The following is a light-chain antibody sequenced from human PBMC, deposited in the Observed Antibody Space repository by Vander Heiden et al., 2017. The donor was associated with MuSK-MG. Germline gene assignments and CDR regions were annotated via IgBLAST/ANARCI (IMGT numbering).Light chain of an antibody. Sequence: EIVLTQSPCTLSLSPGERATLSCRASQSVSSGQLAWFQQKPGQAPRLLIYGASSRAPGIPDRFSGSGSGADFTLTISRLEPEDFAVYYCHRYGGSPRTFGGGTRVEIK. CDR1: QSVSSGQ. CDR2: GAS. CDR3: HRYGGSPRT. J-gene: IGKJ4*01. V-gene: IGKV3-20*01.